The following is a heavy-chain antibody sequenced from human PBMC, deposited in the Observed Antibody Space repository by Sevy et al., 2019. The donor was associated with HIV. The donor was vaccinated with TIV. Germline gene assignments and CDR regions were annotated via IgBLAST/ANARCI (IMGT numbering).Heavy chain of an antibody. V-gene: IGHV3-23*01. CDR2: ISDSGVST. CDR1: GFTSSSYA. D-gene: IGHD3-9*01. Sequence: GGSLRLSCAASGFTSSSYAMSWVRQPPGRGLEWVSTISDSGVSTYYADSVKGRFTMSRDNSKNILYLQMNSLRAEDTAVYYCARDRATSATGTLFDYWGQGTLVTVSS. CDR3: ARDRATSATGTLFDY. J-gene: IGHJ4*02.